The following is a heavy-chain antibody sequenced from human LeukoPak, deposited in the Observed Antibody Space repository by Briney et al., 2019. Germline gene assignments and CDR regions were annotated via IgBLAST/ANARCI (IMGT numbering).Heavy chain of an antibody. CDR3: AKGKYYHDSSGYRLFDY. J-gene: IGHJ4*02. Sequence: GGSLRLSCAASGFTFSSYAMSWVRQAPGKGLEWVALISVSGGSTYYADSVKGRLTISRDNSKNTVYLQMNSLRDEDTAIYYCAKGKYYHDSSGYRLFDYWGQGTLLTVSS. D-gene: IGHD3-22*01. CDR2: ISVSGGST. V-gene: IGHV3-23*01. CDR1: GFTFSSYA.